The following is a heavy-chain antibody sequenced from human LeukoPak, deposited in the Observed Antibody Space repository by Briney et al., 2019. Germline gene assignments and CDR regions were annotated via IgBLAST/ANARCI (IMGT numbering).Heavy chain of an antibody. CDR1: GFTFSSYA. CDR3: ARGKRITIRYYYYIDV. CDR2: ISYDGSNK. D-gene: IGHD3-3*01. V-gene: IGHV3-30*04. J-gene: IGHJ6*03. Sequence: GGSLRLSCAASGFTFSSYAMHWVRQAPGKGLEWVAVISYDGSNKYYADSVKGRFTISRDNSKNTLYLQMNSLRAEDTAVYYCARGKRITIRYYYYIDVWGKGTTVTVSS.